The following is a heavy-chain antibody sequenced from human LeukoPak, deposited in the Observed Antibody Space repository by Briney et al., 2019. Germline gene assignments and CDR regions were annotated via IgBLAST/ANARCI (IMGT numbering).Heavy chain of an antibody. CDR3: LQRHVLRYFDWLKLDAFDI. V-gene: IGHV4-30-2*01. Sequence: SETLFLTCAVSGGSISRGGYYWNWIRQPPGKGLEWIGYIHHSGNAYYNPALKSRVIISVDKSKNQFSLWLNSVTAADTAVYYCLQRHVLRYFDWLKLDAFDIWGQGTMVTVSS. D-gene: IGHD3-9*01. CDR1: GGSISRGGYY. CDR2: IHHSGNA. J-gene: IGHJ3*02.